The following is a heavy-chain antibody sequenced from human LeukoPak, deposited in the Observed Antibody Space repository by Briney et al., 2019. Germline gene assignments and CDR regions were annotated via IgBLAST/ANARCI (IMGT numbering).Heavy chain of an antibody. Sequence: PSETLSLICTASGGSISTYYWSWIRQPPEKGLEWIGYVFYSGSTNYNPSLESRVTISLDTSKNQFSLKLSSVTAADTAVYYCAREGSGWDPFDYWGRGTLVTVSS. J-gene: IGHJ4*02. CDR1: GGSISTYY. D-gene: IGHD6-19*01. V-gene: IGHV4-59*01. CDR3: AREGSGWDPFDY. CDR2: VFYSGST.